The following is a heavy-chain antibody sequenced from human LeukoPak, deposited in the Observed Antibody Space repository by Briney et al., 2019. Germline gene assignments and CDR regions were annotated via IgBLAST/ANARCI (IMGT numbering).Heavy chain of an antibody. CDR1: GFTFGSYW. V-gene: IGHV3-74*01. CDR2: INPDGSTT. CDR3: ARAKVPGEY. J-gene: IGHJ4*02. Sequence: PGGSLRLSCAGSGFTFGSYWMHWVRQAPGKGLVWVSRINPDGSTTSYADSVKGRFTISRDNAKNMLYLQMNGLRAEDTAVYHCARAKVPGEYWGLGTLVTVSS.